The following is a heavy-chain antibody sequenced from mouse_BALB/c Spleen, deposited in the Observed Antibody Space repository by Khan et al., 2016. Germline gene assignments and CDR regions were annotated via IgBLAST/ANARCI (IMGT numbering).Heavy chain of an antibody. D-gene: IGHD2-1*01. J-gene: IGHJ4*01. V-gene: IGHV5-6-4*01. Sequence: EVELVESGGGLVKPGGSLKLSCAASGFTFSSYTMSWVRQTPEKRLEWVATISSGGSYTYYPDSVKGRFTISRDNVKNTLYLQMSGLKSEDTAMYYCTKDPGNSYARDYWGQGTSFTVSS. CDR2: ISSGGSYT. CDR1: GFTFSSYT. CDR3: TKDPGNSYARDY.